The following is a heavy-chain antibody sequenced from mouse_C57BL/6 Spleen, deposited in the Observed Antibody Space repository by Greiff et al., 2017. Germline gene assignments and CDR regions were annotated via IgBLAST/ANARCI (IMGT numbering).Heavy chain of an antibody. CDR3: ARERLSTMVTTGFAY. Sequence: QVQLQQPGAELVRPGSSVKLSCKASGYTFTSYWMDWVKQRPGQGLEWIGNIYPSDSETHYNQKFKDKATLTVDKSSSTAYMQLSSLTSADSAVYYCARERLSTMVTTGFAYWGQGTLVTVSA. CDR1: GYTFTSYW. J-gene: IGHJ3*01. V-gene: IGHV1-61*01. D-gene: IGHD2-2*01. CDR2: IYPSDSET.